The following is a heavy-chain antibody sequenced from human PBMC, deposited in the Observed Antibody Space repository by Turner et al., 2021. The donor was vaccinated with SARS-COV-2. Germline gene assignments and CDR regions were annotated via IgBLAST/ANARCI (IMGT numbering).Heavy chain of an antibody. J-gene: IGHJ6*02. V-gene: IGHV3-53*02. CDR3: SRGGEFKLLHYYGMDV. Sequence: EVQLLGTGGGLIQPGGSLSLSCAAYGFTVSSNYMRWVRQAPGKWLEWVSVIASGGNTYYADSVKGRFTISRDNSKNTLYLQMNSLRAEDTAVYYCSRGGEFKLLHYYGMDVWGQGTTVTVSS. CDR2: IASGGNT. CDR1: GFTVSSNY. D-gene: IGHD2-15*01.